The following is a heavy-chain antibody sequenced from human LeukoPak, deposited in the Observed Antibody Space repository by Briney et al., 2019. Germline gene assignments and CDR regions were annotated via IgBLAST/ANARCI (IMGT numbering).Heavy chain of an antibody. V-gene: IGHV4-61*02. CDR3: ARGVVPAAIGAFDI. CDR2: IYTSGST. Sequence: SETLSLTCTVSGGSISSGSYYWSWIRQPAGKGLEWIGRIYTSGSTNYNPSLKSRVTISVDPSKNQFSLKLSSVTAADTAVYYCARGVVPAAIGAFDIWGQGTMVTVSS. CDR1: GGSISSGSYY. D-gene: IGHD2-2*01. J-gene: IGHJ3*02.